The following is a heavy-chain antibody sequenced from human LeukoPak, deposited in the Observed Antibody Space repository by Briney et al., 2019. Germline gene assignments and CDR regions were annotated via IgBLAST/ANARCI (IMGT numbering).Heavy chain of an antibody. J-gene: IGHJ5*02. V-gene: IGHV4-34*01. CDR3: ARARRITMVRWFDP. CDR1: GGSFSGYY. D-gene: IGHD3-10*01. CDR2: IDHSGST. Sequence: SETLSLTCAVYGGSFSGYYWSWIRQPPGKGLEWIGEIDHSGSTNYNPSPKSRVTISVDTSKNQFSLKLSSVTAADTAVYYCARARRITMVRWFDPWGQGTLVTVSS.